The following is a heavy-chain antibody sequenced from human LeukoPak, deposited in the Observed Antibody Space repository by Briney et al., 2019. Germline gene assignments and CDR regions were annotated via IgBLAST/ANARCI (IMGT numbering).Heavy chain of an antibody. V-gene: IGHV2-5*01. CDR2: IYWNDDK. CDR3: AHTVRELRGRQPMDV. CDR1: GFSLGTSGVG. D-gene: IGHD1-26*01. Sequence: SGPTLVNPTQTLTLTCTFSGFSLGTSGVGVGWIRQPPGKSLEWLALIYWNDDKRYSPSLKSRLTITKDTSKNQEVLTMTNMDPVDTATYYCAHTVRELRGRQPMDVWGKGTTVTVSS. J-gene: IGHJ6*04.